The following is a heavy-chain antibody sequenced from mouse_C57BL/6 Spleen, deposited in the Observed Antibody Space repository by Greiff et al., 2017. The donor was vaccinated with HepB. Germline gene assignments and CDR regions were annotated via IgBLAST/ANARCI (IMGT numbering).Heavy chain of an antibody. CDR3: ARDAYGSSPFAY. CDR2: SRNKANDYTT. V-gene: IGHV7-1*01. D-gene: IGHD1-1*01. Sequence: EVKVVESGGGLVQSGRSLRLSCATSGFTFSDFYMEWVRQAPGKGLEWIAASRNKANDYTTEYSASVKGRFIVSRDTSQSILYLQMNALRAEDTAIYYCARDAYGSSPFAYWGQGTLVTVSA. CDR1: GFTFSDFY. J-gene: IGHJ3*01.